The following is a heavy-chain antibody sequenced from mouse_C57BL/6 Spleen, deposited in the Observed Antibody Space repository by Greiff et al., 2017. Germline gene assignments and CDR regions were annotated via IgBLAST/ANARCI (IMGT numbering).Heavy chain of an antibody. Sequence: VQLQQPGAELVMPGASVKLSCKASGYTFTSYWMHWVKQRPGQGLEWIGEIDPSDSYTNYNQKFKGKSTLTVDKSSSTAYMQLSSLTSEDSAVYYCARGWLPYYAMDDWGQGTSVTVSS. J-gene: IGHJ4*01. CDR1: GYTFTSYW. CDR2: IDPSDSYT. V-gene: IGHV1-69*01. CDR3: ARGWLPYYAMDD. D-gene: IGHD2-2*01.